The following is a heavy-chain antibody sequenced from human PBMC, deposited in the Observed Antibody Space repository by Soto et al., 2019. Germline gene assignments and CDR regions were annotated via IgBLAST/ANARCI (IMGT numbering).Heavy chain of an antibody. D-gene: IGHD4-17*01. V-gene: IGHV3-66*01. CDR1: GVTVSSNY. CDR3: ARDTEDYGAYTYYYYYYMDV. J-gene: IGHJ6*03. Sequence: PGGSLRLSCAASGVTVSSNYMSWVRQAPGKGLEWVSVIYSGGSTYYADSVKGRFTISRDNSKNTLYLQMNSLRAEDTAVYYCARDTEDYGAYTYYYYYYMDVWGKGTTVTVSS. CDR2: IYSGGST.